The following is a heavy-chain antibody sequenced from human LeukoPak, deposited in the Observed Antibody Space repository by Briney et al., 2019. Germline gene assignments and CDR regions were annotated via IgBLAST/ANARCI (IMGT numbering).Heavy chain of an antibody. CDR2: INHSGST. CDR1: GGSFSGYY. D-gene: IGHD3-10*01. Sequence: PSETLSLTCAVYGGSFSGYYWSWIRQPPGKGLEWIGEINHSGSTNYNPSLKSRVTISVDTSKNQFSLKLSSVTAADTAVYYCPKKGPMARGVIALSSKPTKRNLNFDYWGKEPWSPSPQ. J-gene: IGHJ4*01. CDR3: PKKGPMARGVIALSSKPTKRNLNFDY. V-gene: IGHV4-34*01.